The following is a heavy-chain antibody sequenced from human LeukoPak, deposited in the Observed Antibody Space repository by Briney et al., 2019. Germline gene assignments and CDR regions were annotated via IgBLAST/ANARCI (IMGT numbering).Heavy chain of an antibody. CDR3: ARVRGHLSIDF. Sequence: PSETLSLTCAVYIESFSGYYWTWIRQPPGKGLEWIGEINHSGSTNYNPSLKRRVTISADTSKNQFSLTLSSVTAADTAMYYCARVRGHLSIDFWGQGNLVTVSS. V-gene: IGHV4-34*01. CDR2: INHSGST. D-gene: IGHD2/OR15-2a*01. CDR1: IESFSGYY. J-gene: IGHJ4*02.